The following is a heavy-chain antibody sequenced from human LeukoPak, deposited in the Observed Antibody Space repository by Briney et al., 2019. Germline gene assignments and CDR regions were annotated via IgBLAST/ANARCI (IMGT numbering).Heavy chain of an antibody. D-gene: IGHD3-16*01. Sequence: TSETLSPTCTVSRGSINNQYWSWIRQPAGKGLEWIGRMYTNGESDYNPSLKSRVAMSVDTSKSQFSLKLNSMTAADTALYYCARGYYGGAVDSWSQGILVIVSS. CDR3: ARGYYGGAVDS. V-gene: IGHV4-4*07. CDR1: RGSINNQY. CDR2: MYTNGES. J-gene: IGHJ4*02.